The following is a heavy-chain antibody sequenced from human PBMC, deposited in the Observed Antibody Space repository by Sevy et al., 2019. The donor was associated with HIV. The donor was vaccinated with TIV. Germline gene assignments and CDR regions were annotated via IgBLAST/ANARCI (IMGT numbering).Heavy chain of an antibody. Sequence: GGSLRLSCAASGFTFSSYAMSWVRQAPGKGLEWVSAISGSGGSTYYADSVKGRFTISRDNSKNTLYLQMTSLRAEDTAVYYCAKDPPYYYDSSGYYPPDYWGQGTLVTVSS. CDR1: GFTFSSYA. CDR2: ISGSGGST. D-gene: IGHD3-22*01. J-gene: IGHJ4*02. CDR3: AKDPPYYYDSSGYYPPDY. V-gene: IGHV3-23*01.